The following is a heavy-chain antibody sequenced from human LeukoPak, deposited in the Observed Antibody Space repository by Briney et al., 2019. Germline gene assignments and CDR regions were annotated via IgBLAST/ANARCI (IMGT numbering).Heavy chain of an antibody. Sequence: GGSLRLSCAASGFTFSSYGMHWVRQAPGKGLEWVAFIRYDGSNKYYADSVKGRFTISRDNSKNTLYLQMNSLRAEDTAVYYCAKGDDILTGYPEFDPWGQGTLVTVSS. V-gene: IGHV3-30*02. CDR1: GFTFSSYG. CDR2: IRYDGSNK. D-gene: IGHD3-9*01. J-gene: IGHJ5*02. CDR3: AKGDDILTGYPEFDP.